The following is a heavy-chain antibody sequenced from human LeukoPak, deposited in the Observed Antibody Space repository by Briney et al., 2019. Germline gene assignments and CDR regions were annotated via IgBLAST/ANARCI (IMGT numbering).Heavy chain of an antibody. CDR3: ASHYYDSNGYYHDAFDN. V-gene: IGHV3-7*01. Sequence: PGGSLRLSCAASGFTFSSYWMSWVRQAPGKGLEWVANIKQDGGEKYYVDSMKGRFTISRDNAKNSLYLQMNSLRAEDTAVYYCASHYYDSNGYYHDAFDNWGQGTMVTVSS. D-gene: IGHD3-22*01. CDR2: IKQDGGEK. CDR1: GFTFSSYW. J-gene: IGHJ3*02.